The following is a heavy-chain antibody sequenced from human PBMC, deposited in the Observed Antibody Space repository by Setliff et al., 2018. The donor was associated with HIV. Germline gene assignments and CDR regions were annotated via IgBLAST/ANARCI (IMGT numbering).Heavy chain of an antibody. CDR2: INPNSGGT. CDR3: ARGGYYNFWSGYYFDPFDY. V-gene: IGHV1-2*04. D-gene: IGHD3-3*01. J-gene: IGHJ4*02. CDR1: GYTFTGYY. Sequence: ASVKVSCKASGYTFTGYYMHWVRQAPGQGLEWMGRINPNSGGTKYAQKFQGWVTMTRDTSISTAYMELSRLRSDDTAVYYCARGGYYNFWSGYYFDPFDYWGQGTLVTVSS.